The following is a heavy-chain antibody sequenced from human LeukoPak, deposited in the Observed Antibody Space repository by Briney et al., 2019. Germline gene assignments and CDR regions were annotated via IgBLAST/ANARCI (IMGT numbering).Heavy chain of an antibody. D-gene: IGHD1-14*01. CDR1: GYSFNTFM. Sequence: GESLKISCQTSGYSFNTFMIAWVRQAPGRGLEWMGLVYPLDSETRYGPSFRGQVTISADKSTSSAFLQSDSLKASDTAMYYCVRHNTGADYWGQGTLVTVSS. J-gene: IGHJ4*02. CDR3: VRHNTGADY. CDR2: VYPLDSET. V-gene: IGHV5-51*01.